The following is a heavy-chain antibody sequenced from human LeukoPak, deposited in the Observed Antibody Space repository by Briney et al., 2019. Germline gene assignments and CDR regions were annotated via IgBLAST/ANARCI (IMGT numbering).Heavy chain of an antibody. Sequence: SETRSLTCTVSGGSISSYYWSWIRQPPGKGLEWIGYIYYSGSTNYNPSLKSRVTISVDTSKNQFSLKLSSVTAADTAVYYCARADPKSRTAFDIWGQGTMVTVSS. CDR1: GGSISSYY. D-gene: IGHD1-14*01. CDR2: IYYSGST. V-gene: IGHV4-59*08. CDR3: ARADPKSRTAFDI. J-gene: IGHJ3*02.